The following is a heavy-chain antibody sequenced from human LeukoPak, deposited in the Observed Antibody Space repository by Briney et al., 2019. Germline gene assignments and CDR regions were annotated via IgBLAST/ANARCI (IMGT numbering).Heavy chain of an antibody. CDR1: GYTFTGYY. CDR3: AKVPSGIAVAGTLLGPEDY. V-gene: IGHV1-2*02. D-gene: IGHD6-19*01. J-gene: IGHJ4*02. Sequence: SVKVSCKASGYTFTGYYMHWVRQAPGQGLEWMGWINPNSGGTNYAQKFQGRVTMTRDTSISTAYMELSRLRSDDTAVYYCAKVPSGIAVAGTLLGPEDYWGQGTLVTVSS. CDR2: INPNSGGT.